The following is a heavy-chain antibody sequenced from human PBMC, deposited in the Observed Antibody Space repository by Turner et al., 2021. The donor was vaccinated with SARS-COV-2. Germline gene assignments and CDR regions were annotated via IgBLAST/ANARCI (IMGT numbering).Heavy chain of an antibody. CDR1: GFTFSRYG. J-gene: IGHJ5*02. CDR3: AKDLGQLDWFDP. CDR2: ISYDGSNK. V-gene: IGHV3-30*18. D-gene: IGHD6-13*01. Sequence: QVQLVESGGGVVQPGRSLRLSCAASGFTFSRYGMHWVRQAPGKGLEWVAVISYDGSNKYYADSVKGRFTISRDNSKNTLYLQMNSLRAEGTAVYYCAKDLGQLDWFDPWGQGTLVTVSS.